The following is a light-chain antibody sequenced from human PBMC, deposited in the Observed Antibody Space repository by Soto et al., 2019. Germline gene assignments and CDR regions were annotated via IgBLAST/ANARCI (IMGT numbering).Light chain of an antibody. J-gene: IGKJ1*01. CDR2: DVS. V-gene: IGKV1-5*01. CDR3: QQYNTFWT. CDR1: QIISSW. Sequence: DIQMTQSPSTLSASVGDRVTITCRASQIISSWLAWYQQKPGKAPKLLIYDVSSLESGVPSRFSGSGSGTEFTLTISSLQPDYSATYYCQQYNTFWTFGQGTKVEIK.